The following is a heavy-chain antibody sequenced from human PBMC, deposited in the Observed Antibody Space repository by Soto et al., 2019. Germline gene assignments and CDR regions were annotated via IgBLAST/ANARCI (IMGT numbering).Heavy chain of an antibody. CDR2: IRNKANSYTT. V-gene: IGHV3-72*01. J-gene: IGHJ4*01. D-gene: IGHD4-4*01. Sequence: EVQLVESEGGLVQPGRSLRLSCAAFGFTFSDHYMDWVRQAPGKGLEWVGRIRNKANSYTTEYAASVKGRFTISRDDSKNSLFLQMNSLITEDTAVYYCSRASILTTPYYFDYWGQGTLVTVSS. CDR1: GFTFSDHY. CDR3: SRASILTTPYYFDY.